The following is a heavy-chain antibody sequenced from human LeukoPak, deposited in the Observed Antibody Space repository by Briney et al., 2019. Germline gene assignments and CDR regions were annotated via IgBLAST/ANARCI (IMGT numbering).Heavy chain of an antibody. D-gene: IGHD1-20*01. J-gene: IGHJ6*03. Sequence: GGSLRLSCAASGFTFDDYSMHWVRQAPGKGLEWVSLITWDGGTTYYADPVKGRFTISRDNSKNSLHLQMNSLRAEDTALYYCVKALGITSASMDVWGKGTTVTVSS. CDR2: ITWDGGTT. V-gene: IGHV3-43D*04. CDR3: VKALGITSASMDV. CDR1: GFTFDDYS.